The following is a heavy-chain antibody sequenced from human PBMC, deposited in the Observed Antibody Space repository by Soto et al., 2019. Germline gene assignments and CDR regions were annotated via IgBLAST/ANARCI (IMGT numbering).Heavy chain of an antibody. V-gene: IGHV3-30*03. CDR1: GFTFSSYG. Sequence: HPGGSLRLSCAASGFTFSSYGMHWVRQAPGKGLEWVAVISYDGSNKYYADSVKGRFTISRDNSKNTLYLQMNSLRAEDTAVYYCVRGGSSRSYWGQGSRVTVSS. CDR3: VRGGSSRSY. CDR2: ISYDGSNK. J-gene: IGHJ4*02. D-gene: IGHD3-16*02.